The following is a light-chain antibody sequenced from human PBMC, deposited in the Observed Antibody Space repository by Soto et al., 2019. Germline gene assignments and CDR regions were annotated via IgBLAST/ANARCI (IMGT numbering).Light chain of an antibody. CDR1: QSVSSD. J-gene: IGKJ2*01. Sequence: EIVMTQSPATLSVSPGERATLSCRASQSVSSDLAWYHQKPGQAPRLLIYGASTRATGIPDRYSGSGSGTDFTLTISRLEPEDFAVYYCQQYIGSPRTFGQGTKLEIK. V-gene: IGKV3D-15*02. CDR3: QQYIGSPRT. CDR2: GAS.